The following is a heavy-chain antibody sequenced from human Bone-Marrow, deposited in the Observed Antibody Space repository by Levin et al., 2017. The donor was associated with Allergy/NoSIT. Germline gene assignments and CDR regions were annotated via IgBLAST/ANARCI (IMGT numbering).Heavy chain of an antibody. CDR2: IYPGDSDT. J-gene: IGHJ5*02. Sequence: GESLKISCKGSGYSFTSYWIAWVRQMPGKGLEWMGIIYPGDSDTRYSPSFQGQVTISADKSISTAYLQWSSLQASDTAMYYCAGHASEGSGSYSWFDPWGQGTLVTVSS. V-gene: IGHV5-51*01. CDR1: GYSFTSYW. CDR3: AGHASEGSGSYSWFDP. D-gene: IGHD3-10*01.